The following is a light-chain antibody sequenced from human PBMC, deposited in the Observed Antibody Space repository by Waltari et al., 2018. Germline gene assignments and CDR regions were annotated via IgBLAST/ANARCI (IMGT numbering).Light chain of an antibody. CDR1: SLRRYY. Sequence: SSELTQDPAVSVALGQTVRITCQGDSLRRYYASWYQQKPGQAPVLVIYGKNTRPSGIPDRFSGSSSGDTASLTITGAHADDETDYYGNSRDSSGNPVFGGGTKLTVL. J-gene: IGLJ2*01. V-gene: IGLV3-19*01. CDR3: NSRDSSGNPV. CDR2: GKN.